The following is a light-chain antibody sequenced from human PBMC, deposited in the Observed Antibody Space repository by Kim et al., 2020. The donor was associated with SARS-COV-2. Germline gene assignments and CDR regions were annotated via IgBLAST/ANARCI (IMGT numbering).Light chain of an antibody. CDR2: YDS. V-gene: IGLV3-21*04. J-gene: IGLJ2*01. CDR1: NIGSES. CDR3: QVWDSSSDHVV. Sequence: APGKTARITCGGNNIGSESVHWYQQKPGQAPVLVIYYDSDRPSGIPERFSGSNSGNTATLTISRVEAGDEADYYCQVWDSSSDHVVFGGGTKLTVL.